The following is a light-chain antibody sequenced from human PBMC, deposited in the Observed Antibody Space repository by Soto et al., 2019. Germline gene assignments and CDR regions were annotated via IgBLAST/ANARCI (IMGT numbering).Light chain of an antibody. CDR3: QQSYSTPRT. J-gene: IGKJ1*01. CDR2: AAS. Sequence: AIRMTQSPSSLSASTVDIVTITFLASQGISSYLAWYQQKPGKAPKLLIYAASSLQSGVPSRFSGSGSGTDFTLTISSLQPEDFATYYCQQSYSTPRTFGQGTKVDIK. CDR1: QGISSY. V-gene: IGKV1-8*01.